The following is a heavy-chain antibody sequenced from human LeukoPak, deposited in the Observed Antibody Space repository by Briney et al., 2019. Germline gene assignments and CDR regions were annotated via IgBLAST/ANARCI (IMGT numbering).Heavy chain of an antibody. CDR1: GGSFSGYY. J-gene: IGHJ4*02. CDR2: INYSGST. Sequence: SETLSLTCAVYGGSFSGYYWSWIRQPPGKGLEWIGEINYSGSTNYNPSLKSRVTISVDTSKNQFSLKLSSVTAADTAVYYCARGRGYCSGGSCQASYFDYWGQGTLVTVSS. D-gene: IGHD2-15*01. V-gene: IGHV4-34*01. CDR3: ARGRGYCSGGSCQASYFDY.